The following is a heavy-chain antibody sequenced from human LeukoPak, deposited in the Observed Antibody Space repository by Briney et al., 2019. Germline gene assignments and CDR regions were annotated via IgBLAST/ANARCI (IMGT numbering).Heavy chain of an antibody. V-gene: IGHV3-23*01. CDR2: YSGGST. CDR3: ARRAGAYSHPYDY. D-gene: IGHD4/OR15-4a*01. J-gene: IGHJ4*02. CDR1: GFTFSSYA. Sequence: GGSLRLSCAASGFTFSSYAMSWVRQAPGKGLEWVSFYSGGSTHCSDSVKGRFTISRDNSKNTLYLQMNSLRAEDTAVYYCARRAGAYSHPYDYWGQGTLVTVSS.